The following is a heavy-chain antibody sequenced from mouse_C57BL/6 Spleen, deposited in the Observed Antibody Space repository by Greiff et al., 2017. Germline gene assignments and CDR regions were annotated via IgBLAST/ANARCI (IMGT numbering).Heavy chain of an antibody. CDR2: IHPNSGST. J-gene: IGHJ4*01. D-gene: IGHD4-1*01. V-gene: IGHV1-64*01. CDR1: GYTFTSYW. CDR3: ATEEQGRAMDY. Sequence: QVQLQQPGAELVQPGASVKLSCTASGYTFTSYWMPWVQQRPGQGLEWVAMIHPNSGSTNYHEKFKSKATLTVDNSSIIPYMQLSSLTSEDTAVYYCATEEQGRAMDYWGQGTSVTVSS.